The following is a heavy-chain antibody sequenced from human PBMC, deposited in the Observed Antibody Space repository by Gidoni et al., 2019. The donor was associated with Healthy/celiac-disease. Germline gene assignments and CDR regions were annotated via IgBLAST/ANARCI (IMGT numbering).Heavy chain of an antibody. CDR1: GFTFSSYA. V-gene: IGHV3-23*01. J-gene: IGHJ6*02. CDR3: AKIMVRGVNSYGMDV. CDR2: ISGSGGST. D-gene: IGHD3-10*01. Sequence: EVQLLESGGGLVQPGGSLRLSCAASGFTFSSYAMSWVRQAPGKGLEWVSAISGSGGSTYYADAVKGRFTISRDNSKNTLYLQMNSLRAEDTAVYYCAKIMVRGVNSYGMDVWGQGTTVTVSS.